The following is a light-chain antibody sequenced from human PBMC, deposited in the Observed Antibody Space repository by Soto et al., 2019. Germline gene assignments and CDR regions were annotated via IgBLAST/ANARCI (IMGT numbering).Light chain of an antibody. CDR1: SSNIGNNE. V-gene: IGLV1-36*01. Sequence: QSALTRPPSVSEAPRQRVTIACSGSSSNIGNNEVNLYQQLPGKAPKVLMYHDDLLPSGVSDRFSGSKSGTSASLAISGLQSEDEADYYCASWDDSLNGYVFGTGTKVTVL. J-gene: IGLJ1*01. CDR3: ASWDDSLNGYV. CDR2: HDD.